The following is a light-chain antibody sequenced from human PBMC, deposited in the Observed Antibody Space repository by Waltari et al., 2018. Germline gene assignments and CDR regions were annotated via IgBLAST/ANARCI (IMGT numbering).Light chain of an antibody. V-gene: IGLV3-1*01. CDR2: QDS. CDR3: QAWDSSTAV. CDR1: KLGDTY. Sequence: SYELTQPPSVSVSPGQTASITCSGVKLGDTYACWYQQKPGQSPVLVIYQDSKRPSGIPERFSGSNSGNTATLTISGTQAMDEADYYCQAWDSSTAVFGGGTKLTVL. J-gene: IGLJ2*01.